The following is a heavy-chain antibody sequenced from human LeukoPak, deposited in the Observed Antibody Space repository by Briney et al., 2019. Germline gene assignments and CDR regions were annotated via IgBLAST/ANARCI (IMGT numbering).Heavy chain of an antibody. V-gene: IGHV3-66*01. Sequence: PGGSLRLSCAASGFTVSSNYMSWVRQAPGKGLEWVSVIYSGGSTYYADSVKGRFTISRDNAKNSLYLQMNSLRAEDTAVYYCARDSPYCSSTSCHYYYGMDVWGQGTTVTVSS. J-gene: IGHJ6*02. CDR3: ARDSPYCSSTSCHYYYGMDV. D-gene: IGHD2-2*01. CDR1: GFTVSSNY. CDR2: IYSGGST.